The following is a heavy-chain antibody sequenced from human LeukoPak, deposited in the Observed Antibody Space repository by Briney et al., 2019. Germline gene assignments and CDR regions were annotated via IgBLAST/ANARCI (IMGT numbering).Heavy chain of an antibody. Sequence: GGSLRLSCAASGFTFSSYAMSWVRQAPGKGLEWISYISSTGGTIYYADSVKGRFAISRDNAENSLYLQMNSLRVEDTAVYYCARDWYSSNWYIDGMDVWGQGTTVTVSS. J-gene: IGHJ6*02. CDR1: GFTFSSYA. CDR3: ARDWYSSNWYIDGMDV. D-gene: IGHD6-13*01. CDR2: ISSTGGTI. V-gene: IGHV3-48*01.